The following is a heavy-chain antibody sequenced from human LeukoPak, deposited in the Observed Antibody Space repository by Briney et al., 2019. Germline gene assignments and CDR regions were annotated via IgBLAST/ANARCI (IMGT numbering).Heavy chain of an antibody. J-gene: IGHJ4*02. CDR2: ISGSGSST. Sequence: GGSLRLSCAASGFTFSNYAMSWVRQAPGKGLEWVSTISGSGSSTYYADSVKGRFTISRDNSKNTLYLQMNSLRAEDTAIYYCAQTRLWFRELSTFDFWGQGTLVTVSS. V-gene: IGHV3-23*01. CDR1: GFTFSNYA. CDR3: AQTRLWFRELSTFDF. D-gene: IGHD3-10*01.